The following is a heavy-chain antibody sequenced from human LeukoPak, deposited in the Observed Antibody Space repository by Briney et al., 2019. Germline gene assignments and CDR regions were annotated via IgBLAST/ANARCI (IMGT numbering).Heavy chain of an antibody. CDR1: GGSLNGHY. CDR3: ARPSTYYYDSSGHGAFDI. Sequence: SETLSLTCAVYGGSLNGHYWSWIRQPPGKGLEWIGEGSESGGTKFNPSLKSRVTISADTSKNQFSLKLSSVTAADTAVYYCARPSTYYYDSSGHGAFDIWGQGTMVTVSS. J-gene: IGHJ3*02. V-gene: IGHV4-34*01. CDR2: GSESGGT. D-gene: IGHD3-22*01.